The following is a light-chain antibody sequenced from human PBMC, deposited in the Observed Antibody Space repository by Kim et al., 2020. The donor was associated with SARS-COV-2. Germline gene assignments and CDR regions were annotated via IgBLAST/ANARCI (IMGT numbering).Light chain of an antibody. CDR3: QQYHNWIT. J-gene: IGKJ5*01. V-gene: IGKV3-15*01. CDR2: GAS. Sequence: SMTTGERITPSCRTSQSNNSNLAWYQQNPGQAPTLLIYGASTRATDIPARFSGSGSGTEFTLTISSLQSEDFAAYYCQQYHNWITFGQGTRLEIK. CDR1: QSNNSN.